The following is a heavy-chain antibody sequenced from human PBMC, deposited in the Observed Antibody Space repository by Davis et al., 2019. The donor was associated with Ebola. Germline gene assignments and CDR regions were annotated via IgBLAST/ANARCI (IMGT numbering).Heavy chain of an antibody. CDR2: IIPILGIA. CDR3: ARGGLGAMVQGVTKDYYYYYGMDV. V-gene: IGHV1-69*10. CDR1: GGTFSSYA. Sequence: SVKVSCKASGGTFSSYAISWVRQAPGQGLEWMGGIIPILGIANYAQKFQGRVTITADESTSTAYMELSSLRSEDTAVYYCARGGLGAMVQGVTKDYYYYYGMDVWGQGTTVTVSS. D-gene: IGHD3-10*01. J-gene: IGHJ6*02.